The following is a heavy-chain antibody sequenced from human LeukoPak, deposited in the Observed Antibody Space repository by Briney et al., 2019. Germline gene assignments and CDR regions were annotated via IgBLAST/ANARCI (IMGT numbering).Heavy chain of an antibody. Sequence: GGSLRLSCAASGFTFGNSWVHWVRQAPGKGLVWVSLINADGSTATYADSVKGRFTISRDNARNTLSLQMNSLTIEDTAVYYCVVVVEPPDSDGFDVWGQGTTVTVSS. J-gene: IGHJ3*01. CDR1: GFTFGNSW. CDR2: INADGSTA. V-gene: IGHV3-74*01. CDR3: VVVVEPPDSDGFDV. D-gene: IGHD1-14*01.